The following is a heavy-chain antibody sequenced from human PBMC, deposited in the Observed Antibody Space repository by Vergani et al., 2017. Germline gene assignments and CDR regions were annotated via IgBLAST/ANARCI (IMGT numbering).Heavy chain of an antibody. D-gene: IGHD2-2*02. CDR2: IYYSGST. Sequence: QLQLQESGPGLVKPSETLSLTCTVSGGSISSSSYYWGWIRQPPGKGLEWIGSIYYSGSTYYNPSLKSRVTISVDTSKNQFSLKLSSVTAADTAVYYCAKGPHCSSTSCYKFYYYGMDVWGQGTTVTVSS. J-gene: IGHJ6*02. CDR1: GGSISSSSYY. CDR3: AKGPHCSSTSCYKFYYYGMDV. V-gene: IGHV4-39*01.